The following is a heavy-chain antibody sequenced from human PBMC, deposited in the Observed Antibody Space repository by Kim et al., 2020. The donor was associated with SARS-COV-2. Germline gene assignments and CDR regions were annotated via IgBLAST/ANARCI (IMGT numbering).Heavy chain of an antibody. CDR3: ARDFSAGTGTFDI. CDR2: IGTHNGHT. D-gene: IGHD6-19*01. CDR1: GYTFTSYG. V-gene: IGHV1-18*04. Sequence: ASVKVSCTASGYTFTSYGISWVRQAPGQGLEWMGWIGTHNGHTNYAQNLRGRVTMTADTSTRTAYMELTNLRSDDTAAYYCARDFSAGTGTFDIWGQGT. J-gene: IGHJ3*02.